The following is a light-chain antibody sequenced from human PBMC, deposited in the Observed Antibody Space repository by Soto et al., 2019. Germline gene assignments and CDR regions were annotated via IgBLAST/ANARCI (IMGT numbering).Light chain of an antibody. V-gene: IGKV1-5*01. CDR2: DAA. CDR1: QRISSW. Sequence: DIQMTQSPSTLSASVGDRVTITCRASQRISSWLAWYQQKPGKAPKLLIYDAARLESGVPSRFSGSGSATELPPTPSRLQHADFATSCCNHYNNYRTLGKGATV. J-gene: IGKJ1*01. CDR3: NHYNNYRT.